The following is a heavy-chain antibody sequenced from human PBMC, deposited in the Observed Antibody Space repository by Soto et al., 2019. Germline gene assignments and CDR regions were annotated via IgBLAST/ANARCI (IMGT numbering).Heavy chain of an antibody. CDR1: GYTFTGYY. CDR2: INPNSGGT. D-gene: IGHD3-9*01. V-gene: IGHV1-2*04. CDR3: ARDSRLRVLGYFDVLSHFDY. J-gene: IGHJ4*02. Sequence: ASVQVSCKASGYTFTGYYMHWVRQAPGQGLERMGWINPNSGGTNYAQKFQGWVTMTRDTSISTAYMELSRLRSDDTAVYYCARDSRLRVLGYFDVLSHFDYWGQGTLVSVSS.